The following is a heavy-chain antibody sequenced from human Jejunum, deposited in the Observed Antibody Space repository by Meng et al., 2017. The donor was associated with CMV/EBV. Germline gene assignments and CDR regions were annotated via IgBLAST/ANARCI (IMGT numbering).Heavy chain of an antibody. CDR3: ASATTIFGVVTMYYFDY. Sequence: FSNYGMSWVRQAPGQGLEWISYISYTSGTMYYTDSVQGRFTISRDNAKKSLYLHLNSLRAEDTAVYYCASATTIFGVVTMYYFDYWGQGTLVTVSS. V-gene: IGHV3-48*04. J-gene: IGHJ4*02. D-gene: IGHD3-3*01. CDR1: FSNYG. CDR2: ISYTSGTM.